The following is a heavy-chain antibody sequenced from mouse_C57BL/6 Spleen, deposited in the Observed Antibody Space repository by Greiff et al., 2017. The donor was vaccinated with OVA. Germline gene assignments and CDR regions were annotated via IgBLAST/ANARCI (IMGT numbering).Heavy chain of an antibody. Sequence: QVQLKQSGAELVRPGASVTLSCKASGYTFTDYEMHWVKQTPVHGLEWIGAIDPETGGTAYNQKFKGKAILTADKSSSTAYMELRSLTSEDSAVYYCTRYWEGGLYYFDYWGQGTTLTVSS. CDR1: GYTFTDYE. CDR2: IDPETGGT. J-gene: IGHJ2*01. D-gene: IGHD4-1*01. V-gene: IGHV1-15*01. CDR3: TRYWEGGLYYFDY.